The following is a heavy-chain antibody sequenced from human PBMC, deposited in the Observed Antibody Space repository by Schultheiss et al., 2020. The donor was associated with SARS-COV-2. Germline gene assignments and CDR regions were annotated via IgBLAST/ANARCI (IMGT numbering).Heavy chain of an antibody. CDR1: GGSISSYY. J-gene: IGHJ4*02. D-gene: IGHD6-13*01. Sequence: GSLRLSCTVSGGSISSYYWSWIRQPPGKGLEWIGYIYYSGSTNYNPSLKSRVTISVDTSKNQFSLKLSSVTAADTAVYYCARGSTILKYWGQGTLVTVSS. V-gene: IGHV4-59*12. CDR3: ARGSTILKY. CDR2: IYYSGST.